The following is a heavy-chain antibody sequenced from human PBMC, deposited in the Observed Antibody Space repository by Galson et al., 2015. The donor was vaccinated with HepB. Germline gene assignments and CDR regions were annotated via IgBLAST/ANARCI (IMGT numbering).Heavy chain of an antibody. V-gene: IGHV3-23*01. Sequence: SLRLSCAASGFTFSSYAMSWVRQAPGKGLEWVSAISGSGGSTYYADSVKGRFTISRDNSKNTLYLQMNSLRAEDTAVYYCAKGPGIAARYYYYGMDVWGQGTTVTVSS. CDR3: AKGPGIAARYYYYGMDV. CDR2: ISGSGGST. CDR1: GFTFSSYA. D-gene: IGHD6-6*01. J-gene: IGHJ6*02.